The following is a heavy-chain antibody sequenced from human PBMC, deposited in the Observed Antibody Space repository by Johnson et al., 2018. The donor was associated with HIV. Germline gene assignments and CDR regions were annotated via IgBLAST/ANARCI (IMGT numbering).Heavy chain of an antibody. Sequence: VQLVESGGGLVQPGGSLRLSCAASGFTVSSNYMRWVRQAPGKGLEWVSVIYSGGSTYYADSVKGRLTSSRDNAKNSLYLQMNSLRAEDTAVYYCARAAYSGSHHDAFDIWGQGTMVTVSS. V-gene: IGHV3-66*01. D-gene: IGHD1-26*01. CDR2: IYSGGST. J-gene: IGHJ3*02. CDR3: ARAAYSGSHHDAFDI. CDR1: GFTVSSNY.